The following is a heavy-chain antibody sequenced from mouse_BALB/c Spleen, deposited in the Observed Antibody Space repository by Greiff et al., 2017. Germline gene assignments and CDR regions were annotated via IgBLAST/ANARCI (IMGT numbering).Heavy chain of an antibody. CDR2: ISYSGST. J-gene: IGHJ3*01. V-gene: IGHV3-2*02. CDR3: ARSGAY. D-gene: IGHD3-1*01. CDR1: GYSITSDYA. Sequence: EVKLLESGPGLVKPSQSLSLTCTVTGYSITSDYAWNWIRQFPGNKLEWMGYISYSGSTSYNPSLKSRISITRDTSKNQFFLQLNSVTTEDTATYYCARSGAYWGQGTLVTVSA.